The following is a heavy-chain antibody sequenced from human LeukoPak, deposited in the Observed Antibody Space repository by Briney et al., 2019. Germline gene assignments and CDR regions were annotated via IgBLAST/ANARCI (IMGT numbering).Heavy chain of an antibody. J-gene: IGHJ4*02. V-gene: IGHV4-34*01. D-gene: IGHD2-2*01. CDR2: INHSGST. CDR1: GGSISSYY. CDR3: ARGPIVVVPAAYDFDY. Sequence: SETLSLTCTVSGGSISSYYWSWIRQPPGKGLEWIGEINHSGSTNYNPSLKSRVTISVDTSKNQFSLKLSSVTAADTAVYYCARGPIVVVPAAYDFDYWGQGTLVTVSS.